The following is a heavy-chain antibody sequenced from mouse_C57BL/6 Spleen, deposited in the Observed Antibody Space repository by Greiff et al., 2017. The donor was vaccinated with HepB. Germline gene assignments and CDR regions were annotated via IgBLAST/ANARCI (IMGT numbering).Heavy chain of an antibody. CDR3: ARRGTTVVAVDY. J-gene: IGHJ2*01. Sequence: VQLQQPGAELVMPGASVKLSCKASGYTFTSYWMHWVKQRPGQGLEWIGEIDPSDSYTNYNQKFKGKSTLTVDKSSSTAYMQLSSLTSEDSAVYYCARRGTTVVAVDYWGQGTTLTVSS. D-gene: IGHD1-1*01. V-gene: IGHV1-69*01. CDR1: GYTFTSYW. CDR2: IDPSDSYT.